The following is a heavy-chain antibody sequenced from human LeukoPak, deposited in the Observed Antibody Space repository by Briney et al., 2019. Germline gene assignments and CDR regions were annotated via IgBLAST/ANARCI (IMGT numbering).Heavy chain of an antibody. V-gene: IGHV3-30*18. CDR1: GFTFSDFG. CDR3: AKGYYYDSSGYYQHFDH. D-gene: IGHD3-22*01. CDR2: ISYDGSSQ. Sequence: PGRSLRLSCAASGFTFSDFGIHWVRQAPGKGLEWVALISYDGSSQYYADSVKGRFTISRDNSKSTLYLQMNSLRPEDTAVYYCAKGYYYDSSGYYQHFDHWGQGTLVTVSS. J-gene: IGHJ4*02.